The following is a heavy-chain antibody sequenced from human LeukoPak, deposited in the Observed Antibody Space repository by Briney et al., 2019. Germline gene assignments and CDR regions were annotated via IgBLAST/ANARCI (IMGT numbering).Heavy chain of an antibody. CDR2: IYYSGST. J-gene: IGHJ4*02. Sequence: SETLSLTCTVSGGSVSSGGYYWSWIRQPPGKGLEWIGYIYYSGSTNYNPSLKSRVTMSLDTSKNQFSLKLTSVTAADTAVYYCAREENYNVDYWGQGILVTVSS. D-gene: IGHD1-7*01. CDR1: GGSVSSGGYY. V-gene: IGHV4-61*08. CDR3: AREENYNVDY.